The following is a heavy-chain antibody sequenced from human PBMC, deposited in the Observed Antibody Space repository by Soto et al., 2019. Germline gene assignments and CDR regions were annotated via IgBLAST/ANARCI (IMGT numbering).Heavy chain of an antibody. Sequence: QVQLVQSGAEVKKPGASVKVSCKASGYTFTAYAISWVRQAPGQGLEWMGWISAYNGDTNYAQMLQGRVTMTTDTATSTDYMELRSLRSDDTAVYYCARDSTVTTLDYWGQGTLVTVSS. D-gene: IGHD4-17*01. CDR3: ARDSTVTTLDY. J-gene: IGHJ4*02. V-gene: IGHV1-18*01. CDR2: ISAYNGDT. CDR1: GYTFTAYA.